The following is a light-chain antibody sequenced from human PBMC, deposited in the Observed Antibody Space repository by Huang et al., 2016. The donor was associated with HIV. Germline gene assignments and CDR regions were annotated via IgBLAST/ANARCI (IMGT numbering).Light chain of an antibody. CDR3: QQYGSSPNT. Sequence: EIVLTQSPGTLSLSPGERATLSCRASQSLSSSYLAWHQQKPGQAPRILIYGASSRATGIPDRFSGSGSGTDFTLIISRLEPEDFAVYYCQQYGSSPNTFGQGTKLEIK. CDR1: QSLSSSY. CDR2: GAS. J-gene: IGKJ2*01. V-gene: IGKV3-20*01.